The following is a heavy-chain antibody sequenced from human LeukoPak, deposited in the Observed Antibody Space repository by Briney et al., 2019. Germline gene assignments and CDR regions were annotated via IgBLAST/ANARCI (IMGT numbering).Heavy chain of an antibody. V-gene: IGHV3-33*01. CDR1: GFTFSSYG. CDR2: IWYDGTNK. D-gene: IGHD3-10*01. J-gene: IGHJ4*02. CDR3: ARDPYASGSYGDY. Sequence: PGRSLRLSCAASGFTFSSYGMHWVRQAPGKGLEWVAVIWYDGTNKYYADSVKGRFTISRDNSKNTVYLQMNSLRAEDTAVYYGARDPYASGSYGDYWGQGTLVTVSS.